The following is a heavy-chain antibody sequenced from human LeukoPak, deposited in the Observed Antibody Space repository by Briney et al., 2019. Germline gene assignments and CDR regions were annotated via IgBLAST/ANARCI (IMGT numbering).Heavy chain of an antibody. CDR3: ARDGCSGSSCNWFDP. CDR1: GFTFSGSA. D-gene: IGHD5-12*01. V-gene: IGHV3-23*01. J-gene: IGHJ5*02. Sequence: PGGSLRLSCAASGFTFSGSAMSWVRQAPGEGLEWVSLISYSGANSYYTDSVRGRFTISRDNSKNTLFLQMNSLRPEDTAVYYCARDGCSGSSCNWFDPWGQGTLVTVSS. CDR2: ISYSGANS.